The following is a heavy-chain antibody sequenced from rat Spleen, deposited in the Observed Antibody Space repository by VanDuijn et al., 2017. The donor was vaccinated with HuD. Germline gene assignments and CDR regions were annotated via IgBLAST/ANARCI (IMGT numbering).Heavy chain of an antibody. Sequence: QVQLKESGPGLVQPSQTLSLTCTVSGFSLTSYTVSWVRQPPGKGLEWIAAISSGGSTYYNSALKSRLSISRDTSKSQVFLKMNSLQTEDTAMYFWAGDRGRGDWGQGVMVTVSS. CDR1: GFSLTSYT. CDR2: ISSGGST. D-gene: IGHD1-11*01. CDR3: AGDRGRGD. J-gene: IGHJ2*01. V-gene: IGHV2-6*01.